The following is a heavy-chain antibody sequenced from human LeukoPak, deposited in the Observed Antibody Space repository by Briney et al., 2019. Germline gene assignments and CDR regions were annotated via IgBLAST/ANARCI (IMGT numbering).Heavy chain of an antibody. J-gene: IGHJ4*02. V-gene: IGHV3-48*02. D-gene: IGHD5-24*01. Sequence: TGGSLRLSCAASGFTFRSYSMNWVRQAPGKGLEWVSFISGMSSTIYYADSVKGRFATSRDNAKNSVYLQMNSLRDEDTAVYYCAGDSSDAYNPEPGYWGQGTLVTVSS. CDR1: GFTFRSYS. CDR3: AGDSSDAYNPEPGY. CDR2: ISGMSSTI.